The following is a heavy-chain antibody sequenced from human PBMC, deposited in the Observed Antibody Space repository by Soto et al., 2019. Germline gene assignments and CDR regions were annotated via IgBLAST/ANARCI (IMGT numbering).Heavy chain of an antibody. D-gene: IGHD2-8*01. CDR1: GYTFAPYG. V-gene: IGHV1-18*01. J-gene: IGHJ4*02. Sequence: GASVKVSCKASGYTFAPYGISWVRQAPGQGLEWMGWISAYDDKTKYEQKFQGRVTLTTDTSTTTAYMELRSLRSDDTAIYYCARLLRHLYQIDYWGQGALVTVSS. CDR2: ISAYDDKT. CDR3: ARLLRHLYQIDY.